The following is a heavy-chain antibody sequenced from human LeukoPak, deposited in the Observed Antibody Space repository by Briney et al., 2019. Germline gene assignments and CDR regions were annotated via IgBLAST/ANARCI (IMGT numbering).Heavy chain of an antibody. Sequence: SETLSLTCAVYGGSFSGYYWSWTRQPPGKGLEWIGEINHSGSTNYNPSLKSRVTISVDTSKNQFSLKLSSVTAADTAVYYCARGVQPKRDCSGGSCPLGNWFDPWGQGTLVTVSS. CDR2: INHSGST. V-gene: IGHV4-34*01. CDR1: GGSFSGYY. CDR3: ARGVQPKRDCSGGSCPLGNWFDP. J-gene: IGHJ5*02. D-gene: IGHD2-15*01.